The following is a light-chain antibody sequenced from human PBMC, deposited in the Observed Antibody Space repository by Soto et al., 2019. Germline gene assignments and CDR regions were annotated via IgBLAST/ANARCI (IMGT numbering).Light chain of an antibody. Sequence: QSVLTQPASVSGSPGQSITISCTGTSSDVGGYNYVSWYQQHTGKAPKLMIYEVSNRPSGVSNRFSGSKSGNTASLTISGLQAEDEAHYYCSSYTSSTLVVFGGGTKLTVL. CDR3: SSYTSSTLVV. J-gene: IGLJ2*01. CDR2: EVS. CDR1: SSDVGGYNY. V-gene: IGLV2-14*01.